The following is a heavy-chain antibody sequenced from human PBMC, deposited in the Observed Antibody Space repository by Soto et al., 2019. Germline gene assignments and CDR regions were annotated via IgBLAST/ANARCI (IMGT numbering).Heavy chain of an antibody. V-gene: IGHV3-33*01. CDR2: IWYDGSNK. D-gene: IGHD3-3*01. CDR1: GFTFTSYG. J-gene: IGHJ4*02. CDR3: ARDRRFLEWLDY. Sequence: QVQLVESGGGVVQPGRSLTLSCVASGFTFTSYGIHWVRRAPGKGLEWVAVIWYDGSNKYYGDSVKGRFSISRDNSKNTVFLQMNSLRAEDTAGYYCARDRRFLEWLDYWGQGTLVSVSS.